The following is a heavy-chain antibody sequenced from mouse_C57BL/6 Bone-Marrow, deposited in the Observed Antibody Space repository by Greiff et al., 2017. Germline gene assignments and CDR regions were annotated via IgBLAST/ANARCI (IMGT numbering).Heavy chain of an antibody. D-gene: IGHD2-4*01. CDR2: INPGSGGT. V-gene: IGHV1-54*01. CDR3: ARSEIYYDYWYYAMDY. Sequence: QVQLQQSGAELVRPGTSVKVSCKASGYAFTNYLIEWVKQRPGQGLEWIGVINPGSGGTNYNEKFKGKATLTADKSSSTAYMQLSSLTSEDSAVYVCARSEIYYDYWYYAMDYWGQGTSVTVSS. J-gene: IGHJ4*01. CDR1: GYAFTNYL.